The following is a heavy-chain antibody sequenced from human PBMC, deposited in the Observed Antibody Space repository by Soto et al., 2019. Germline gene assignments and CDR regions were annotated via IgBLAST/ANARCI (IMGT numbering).Heavy chain of an antibody. D-gene: IGHD7-27*01. J-gene: IGHJ4*02. V-gene: IGHV3-74*01. CDR1: GFTFSSYW. Sequence: GSLRLSCAASGFTFSSYWMHWVRRAPGRGLVWVSHINSDGSTTSYADSVEGRFTISRDNSKNTLYLQMNSLRAEDTAIYYCASPTGDPRGEGYYFDYWGRGTLVTVSS. CDR2: INSDGSTT. CDR3: ASPTGDPRGEGYYFDY.